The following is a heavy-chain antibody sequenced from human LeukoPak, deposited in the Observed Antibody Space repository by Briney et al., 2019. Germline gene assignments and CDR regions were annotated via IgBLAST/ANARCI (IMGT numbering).Heavy chain of an antibody. Sequence: GGSLRLSCAASGFTSSSYSMNWVRQAPGKGLEWVSSISRSGSYISYADSVEDRFTITRDNAKNSLYLQMNSLRADDTAVYYCARHIPPPVFYYDSSGYSDYWGQGTLVTVSS. CDR2: ISRSGSYI. V-gene: IGHV3-21*01. D-gene: IGHD3-22*01. J-gene: IGHJ4*02. CDR3: ARHIPPPVFYYDSSGYSDY. CDR1: GFTSSSYS.